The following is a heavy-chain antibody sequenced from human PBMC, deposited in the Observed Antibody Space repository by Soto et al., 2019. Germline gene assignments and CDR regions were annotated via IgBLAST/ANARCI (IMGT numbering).Heavy chain of an antibody. D-gene: IGHD3-10*02. Sequence: EVQLLQSGGGLVQPGGSLTLSCGVSGFPFAPSTMSWVRQAPGKGLEWVSTISVSVGSTYSADSVQGRFTVSSDISDNTLFLRMTSLTADDTAVYFCARSPATMFQPLDYWGQGTLVAVSS. J-gene: IGHJ4*02. CDR3: ARSPATMFQPLDY. V-gene: IGHV3-23*01. CDR1: GFPFAPST. CDR2: ISVSVGST.